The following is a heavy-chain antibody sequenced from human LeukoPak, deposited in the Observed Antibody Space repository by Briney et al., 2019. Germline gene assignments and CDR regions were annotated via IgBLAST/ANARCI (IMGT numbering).Heavy chain of an antibody. Sequence: GGSLRLSCAASGFTFDDYAMHWVRQAPGKGLEWVSGISWNSGSIGYADSVKGRFTISRDSSKNTLSLQMNSLRVEDTAVYYCAKDNKRYSCDYWGQGTLVTVSS. CDR3: AKDNKRYSCDY. CDR2: ISWNSGSI. J-gene: IGHJ4*02. V-gene: IGHV3-9*01. D-gene: IGHD5-18*01. CDR1: GFTFDDYA.